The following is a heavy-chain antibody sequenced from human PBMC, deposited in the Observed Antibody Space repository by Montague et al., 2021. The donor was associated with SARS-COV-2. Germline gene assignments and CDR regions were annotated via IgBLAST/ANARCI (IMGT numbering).Heavy chain of an antibody. J-gene: IGHJ6*02. CDR2: IYYSGST. CDR3: ARDLAGYYGSGSYGGMDV. Sequence: SETLSLTCTVSGGSISSSSYYWGCIRQPPGKGLEWIGSIYYSGSTYYNPSLKSRVTISVDTSKNQFSLKLSSVTAADTAVYYCARDLAGYYGSGSYGGMDVWGQGTTVTVSS. D-gene: IGHD3-10*01. V-gene: IGHV4-39*07. CDR1: GGSISSSSYY.